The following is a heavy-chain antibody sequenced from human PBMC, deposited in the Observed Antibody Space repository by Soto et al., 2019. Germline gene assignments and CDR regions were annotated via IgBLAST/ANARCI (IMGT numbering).Heavy chain of an antibody. CDR1: GFTFSDHY. CDR3: ERNTLSAAGSDNYGLDA. CDR2: ISGSGFTI. J-gene: IGHJ6*02. V-gene: IGHV3-11*01. Sequence: QVQLVESGGGLVEPGGSLRLSCATSGFTFSDHYMSWIRQAPGKGLAWVAYISGSGFTIYNADSVKGRFTISRDNAKNSVYLQMDSLRAEDTAVYYCERNTLSAAGSDNYGLDAWGRGTTVAVSS. D-gene: IGHD6-13*01.